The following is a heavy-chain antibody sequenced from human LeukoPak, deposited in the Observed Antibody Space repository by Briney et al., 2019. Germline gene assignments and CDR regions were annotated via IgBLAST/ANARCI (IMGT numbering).Heavy chain of an antibody. D-gene: IGHD5-12*01. CDR2: IYYTDS. CDR1: GGSISIGDYS. CDR3: ASHSGGYAY. Sequence: SETLSLTCAVSGGSISIGDYSWSWIRQPPGKGLEWIGYIYYTDSYYNPSLKSRVTISLDTSKNQFSLKLNSVTAADTAVYYCASHSGGYAYWGQGTLVTVSS. V-gene: IGHV4-30-4*07. J-gene: IGHJ4*02.